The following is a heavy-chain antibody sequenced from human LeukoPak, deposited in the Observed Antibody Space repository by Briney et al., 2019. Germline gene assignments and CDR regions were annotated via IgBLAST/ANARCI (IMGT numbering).Heavy chain of an antibody. J-gene: IGHJ4*02. D-gene: IGHD3-10*01. CDR3: AREGDGSGSYYTGLDY. Sequence: SETLSLTCTVSGVSVSTYYWTWIRQPPGKGPEWIGNIDYSGNTKYNPSLKSRVTISVDTSKNQFSLKLSSVTAADTAVYYCAREGDGSGSYYTGLDYWGQGTLVTVSS. V-gene: IGHV4-59*02. CDR2: IDYSGNT. CDR1: GVSVSTYY.